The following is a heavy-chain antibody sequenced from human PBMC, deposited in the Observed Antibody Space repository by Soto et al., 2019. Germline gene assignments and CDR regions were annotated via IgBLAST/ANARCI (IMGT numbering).Heavy chain of an antibody. CDR3: ARVAADNGWYRGRFDP. D-gene: IGHD6-19*01. J-gene: IGHJ5*02. CDR1: GFAFSSYS. CDR2: IWYDGSNK. V-gene: IGHV3-33*01. Sequence: QVQLVESGGGVVQPGRSLRLSCAASGFAFSSYSMHWVRQAPGKGLEWVAVIWYDGSNKYYADSVKGRFTISRDNSKNTLYLQMNSLRAEDTAVYYCARVAADNGWYRGRFDPWGQGTLVTVSS.